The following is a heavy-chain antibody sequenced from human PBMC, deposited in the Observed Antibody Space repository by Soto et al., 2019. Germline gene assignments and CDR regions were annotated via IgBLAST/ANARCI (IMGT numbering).Heavy chain of an antibody. CDR1: GGTFSSYA. J-gene: IGHJ6*02. V-gene: IGHV1-69*13. CDR3: ARAVVVVRFLEWSGMDV. Sequence: ASVKVSCKASGGTFSSYAISWVRQAPGQGLEWMGGIIPIFGTANYAQKFQGRVTITADESTSTAYMELSSLRSEDTAVYYCARAVVVVRFLEWSGMDVWGQGTTVTVSS. D-gene: IGHD3-3*01. CDR2: IIPIFGTA.